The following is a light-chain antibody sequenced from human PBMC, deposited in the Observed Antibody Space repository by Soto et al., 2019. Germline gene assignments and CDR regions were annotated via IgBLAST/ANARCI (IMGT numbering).Light chain of an antibody. CDR2: KAS. CDR3: QQYFSYPWT. CDR1: QFIWNW. V-gene: IGKV1-5*03. J-gene: IGKJ1*01. Sequence: DIQMTQSPSTLSASVGDRVTITCRASQFIWNWLAWYQQKPGKVPKVLIYKASTLESGVPSRFSGSGSGTEFTLTISSLQPDDFATYYCQQYFSYPWTFGQGTKVEIK.